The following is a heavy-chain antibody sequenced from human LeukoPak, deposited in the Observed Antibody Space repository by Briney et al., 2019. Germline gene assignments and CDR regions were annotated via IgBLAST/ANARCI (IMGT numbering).Heavy chain of an antibody. CDR1: GFTFSSYS. J-gene: IGHJ4*02. Sequence: GGSPRLSCAASGFTFSSYSMNWVRQAPGKGLEWVSSISSSSSYIYYADSVKGRFTISRDNAKNSLYLQMNSLRAEDTAVYYCARGDGYYDSSGYFDYWGQGTLVTVSS. CDR2: ISSSSSYI. D-gene: IGHD3-22*01. CDR3: ARGDGYYDSSGYFDY. V-gene: IGHV3-21*01.